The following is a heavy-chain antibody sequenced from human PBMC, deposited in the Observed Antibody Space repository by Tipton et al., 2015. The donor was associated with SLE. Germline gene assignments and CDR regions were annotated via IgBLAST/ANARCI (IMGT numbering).Heavy chain of an antibody. D-gene: IGHD3/OR15-3a*01. CDR1: GFTLTNNA. CDR2: ISYDESDK. Sequence: SLRLSCAASGFTLTNNAMNWVRQAPGQGLEWVAAISYDESDKYYVDSVKGRFTISRDNSKNILYLQMTSLRPEDTALYYCAKVLWAGGTFGGDVLDIWGQGTKVTVSS. V-gene: IGHV3-30*18. J-gene: IGHJ3*02. CDR3: AKVLWAGGTFGGDVLDI.